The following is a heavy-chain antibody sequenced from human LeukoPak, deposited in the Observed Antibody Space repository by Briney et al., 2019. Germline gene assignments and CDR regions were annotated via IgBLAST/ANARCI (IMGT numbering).Heavy chain of an antibody. CDR2: IYHNGST. J-gene: IGHJ4*02. V-gene: IGHV4-4*02. D-gene: IGHD4-17*01. CDR3: ACTTTVTTKLNY. Sequence: SETLSLTCAVSGGSISSDNWWSWVRQPPGKGLEWIGEIYHNGSTSYNPSLKSRVTIEVDKSNNQFSLKLSSVTAADTALYYCACTTTVTTKLNYWGQGILVTVSS. CDR1: GGSISSDNW.